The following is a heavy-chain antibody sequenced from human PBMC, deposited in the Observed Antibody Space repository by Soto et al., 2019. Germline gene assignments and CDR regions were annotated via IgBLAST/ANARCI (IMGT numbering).Heavy chain of an antibody. J-gene: IGHJ6*02. D-gene: IGHD6-6*01. CDR1: GFTFSDYY. Sequence: QVQLVESGGGLVKPGGSLRLSCAASGFTFSDYYMSWIRQAPGKGLEWISYISDSSYTNYADSVKGRFTISRDNAKNSLYLHMNSLRAEDTAVYYCARDRREVAARHYYYFGMDVWGQGTTVTVSS. V-gene: IGHV3-11*06. CDR3: ARDRREVAARHYYYFGMDV. CDR2: ISDSSYT.